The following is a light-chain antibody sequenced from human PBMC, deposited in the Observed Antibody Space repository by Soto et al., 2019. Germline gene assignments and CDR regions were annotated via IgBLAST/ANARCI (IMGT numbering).Light chain of an antibody. CDR1: ALPKQY. CDR3: QSADSSGTDWV. Sequence: SYELTQPPSVSVSPGQTARITCSGDALPKQYAYWYQQKPGQAPVLVIYKDSERPSGIPERFSGSSSGTTVTLTISGVQEEDEADYHCQSADSSGTDWVFGGGTKLTVL. CDR2: KDS. J-gene: IGLJ3*02. V-gene: IGLV3-25*03.